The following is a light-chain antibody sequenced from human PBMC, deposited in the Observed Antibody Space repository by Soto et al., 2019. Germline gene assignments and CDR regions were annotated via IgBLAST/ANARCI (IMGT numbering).Light chain of an antibody. V-gene: IGKV1-8*01. CDR2: AAS. CDR1: QGISSY. Sequence: AIRMTQSPSSLSASTGDRVTITCRASQGISSYLAWYQHKPGKAPKLLIYAASTLQSGVPSRFSGSGSGTDCTLTISCLQSEDFATDYCQQHDSYLLTFGGGTTGEIK. CDR3: QQHDSYLLT. J-gene: IGKJ4*01.